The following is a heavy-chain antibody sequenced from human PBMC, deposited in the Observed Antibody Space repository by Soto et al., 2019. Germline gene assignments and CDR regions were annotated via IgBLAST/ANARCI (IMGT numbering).Heavy chain of an antibody. D-gene: IGHD1-20*01. J-gene: IGHJ4*02. Sequence: EVQLVESGGGLVQPGGSLRLSCEASGFTFSEYWMHWVRQVPGKGLVWVSRLKSDGTYTDYADSVRGRFTISRDSAKNTVSLQINNLRVEDTAIYYCEISNWPVGNFWGQGILVTVSS. CDR1: GFTFSEYW. CDR3: EISNWPVGNF. V-gene: IGHV3-74*01. CDR2: LKSDGTYT.